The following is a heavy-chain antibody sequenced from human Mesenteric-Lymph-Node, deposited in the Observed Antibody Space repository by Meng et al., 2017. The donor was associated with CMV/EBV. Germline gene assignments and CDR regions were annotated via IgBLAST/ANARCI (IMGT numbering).Heavy chain of an antibody. D-gene: IGHD2-21*01. V-gene: IGHV1-2*02. CDR2: IDPNNGDT. CDR3: ARGRGFVASWPPPYYFDF. CDR1: GYTFIGYY. Sequence: ASVKVSCKASGYTFIGYYVQWVRQTPGQGFEWMGWIDPNNGDTDYAQNFQGRVTMTRDTSISTAFMYLIGLESDDTAVYYCARGRGFVASWPPPYYFDFWGQGTPVTVSS. J-gene: IGHJ4*02.